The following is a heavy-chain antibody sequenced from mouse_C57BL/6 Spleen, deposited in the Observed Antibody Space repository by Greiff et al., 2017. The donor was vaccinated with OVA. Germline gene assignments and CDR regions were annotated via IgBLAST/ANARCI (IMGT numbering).Heavy chain of an antibody. CDR1: GYSFTGYF. Sequence: VQLKQSGPELVKPGDSVKISCKASGYSFTGYFMNWVMQSHGKSLEWIGRINPYNGDTFYNQKFKGKATLTVDKSSRTAHMELRSLTSEDSAVYYCARHGNWYFDVWGTGTTVTVSS. CDR3: ARHGNWYFDV. D-gene: IGHD1-1*01. J-gene: IGHJ1*03. CDR2: INPYNGDT. V-gene: IGHV1-20*01.